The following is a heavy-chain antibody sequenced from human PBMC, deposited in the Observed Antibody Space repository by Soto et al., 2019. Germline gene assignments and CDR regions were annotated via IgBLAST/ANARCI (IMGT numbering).Heavy chain of an antibody. Sequence: QVQLVQSGAEEKKPGASVKVSCKASGYTFTNYAMHWVRQAPGQRLEWMGWINAGNGNTKYSQKFQGRVTITRDTYASTAYMELSSLRYEDTAVYYCARVSGYYLPDYWGQGTLVTVSS. V-gene: IGHV1-3*05. CDR2: INAGNGNT. D-gene: IGHD5-12*01. CDR3: ARVSGYYLPDY. J-gene: IGHJ4*02. CDR1: GYTFTNYA.